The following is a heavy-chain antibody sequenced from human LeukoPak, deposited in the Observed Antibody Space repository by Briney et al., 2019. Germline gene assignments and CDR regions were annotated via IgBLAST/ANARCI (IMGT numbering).Heavy chain of an antibody. CDR2: ISSSSSYI. J-gene: IGHJ5*02. Sequence: GGSLRLSCAASGFTFSSYSMNWVRQAPGKGLEWVSSISSSSSYIYYADSVKGRFTISRDNAKNSLYLQMNSLRAEDTAVYYCTRDPGWEQWQNWFDPWGQGTLVTVSS. V-gene: IGHV3-21*01. CDR1: GFTFSSYS. CDR3: TRDPGWEQWQNWFDP. D-gene: IGHD6-19*01.